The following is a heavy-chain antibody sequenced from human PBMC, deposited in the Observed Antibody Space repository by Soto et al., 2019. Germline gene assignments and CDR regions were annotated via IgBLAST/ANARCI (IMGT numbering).Heavy chain of an antibody. D-gene: IGHD2-15*01. CDR1: GGTFSSYA. V-gene: IGHV1-69*01. CDR2: IIPIFGTA. J-gene: IGHJ6*02. CDR3: ARRGYCSGGSCHLYYGMDV. Sequence: QVQLVQSGAEVKKPGSSVKVSCKASGGTFSSYAISWVRQAPGQGLEWMGGIIPIFGTANYAQKFQGRVTITAEESTGTAYMELSSLRSEDTAVYYCARRGYCSGGSCHLYYGMDVWGQGTTVTVSS.